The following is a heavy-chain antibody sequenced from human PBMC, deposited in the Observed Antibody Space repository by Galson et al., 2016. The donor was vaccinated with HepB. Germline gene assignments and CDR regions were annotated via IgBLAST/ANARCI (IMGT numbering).Heavy chain of an antibody. CDR2: IPSDGSNE. CDR3: AREAERWNYLDY. CDR1: GYIFRTYP. J-gene: IGHJ4*02. V-gene: IGHV3-30*04. D-gene: IGHD5-24*01. Sequence: SLRLSCAASGYIFRTYPMHWVRQAPGKGLEWVAVIPSDGSNEWYADSVKGRFTISRDNPQNTLSLQMSSLRPEDTAAYYCAREAERWNYLDYWGQGALVTVSS.